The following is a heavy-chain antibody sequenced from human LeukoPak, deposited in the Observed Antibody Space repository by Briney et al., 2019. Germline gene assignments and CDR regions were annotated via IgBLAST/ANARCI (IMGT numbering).Heavy chain of an antibody. CDR2: IYYSGST. CDR1: Y. V-gene: IGHV4-39*07. D-gene: IGHD3-10*01. J-gene: IGHJ5*02. CDR3: AREYYYGSGSYFPRWFDP. Sequence: YWGWIRQPPGKGLEWIGSIYYSGSTNYNPSLKSRVTISVDTSKNQFSLKLSSVTAADTAVYYCAREYYYGSGSYFPRWFDPWGQGTLVTVSS.